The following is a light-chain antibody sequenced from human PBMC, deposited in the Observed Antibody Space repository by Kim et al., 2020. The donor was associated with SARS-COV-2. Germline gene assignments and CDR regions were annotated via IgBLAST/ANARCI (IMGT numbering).Light chain of an antibody. Sequence: SVGDRVTITCRASQGIGSSLAWYQQKPGKAPKLLIYTASTLQSGVPSRFSGSGSGTDFTLTISRLQPEDFATYFCQQTYTTPPWTFGQGTKVDIK. CDR3: QQTYTTPPWT. J-gene: IGKJ1*01. CDR2: TAS. CDR1: QGIGSS. V-gene: IGKV1-39*01.